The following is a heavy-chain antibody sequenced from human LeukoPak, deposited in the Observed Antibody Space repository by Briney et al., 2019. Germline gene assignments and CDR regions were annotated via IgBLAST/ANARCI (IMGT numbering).Heavy chain of an antibody. V-gene: IGHV4-38-2*02. D-gene: IGHD5-12*01. CDR2: IYYSGST. Sequence: PSETLSVTCTLSGYSLSSGYYWAWIRQPPGKGLEWIGYIYYSGSTYYNPSLKSRVTISVDTSKNQFSLKLSSVTAADTAVYYCARADIVATTFDYWGQGTLVTVSS. CDR1: GYSLSSGYY. J-gene: IGHJ4*02. CDR3: ARADIVATTFDY.